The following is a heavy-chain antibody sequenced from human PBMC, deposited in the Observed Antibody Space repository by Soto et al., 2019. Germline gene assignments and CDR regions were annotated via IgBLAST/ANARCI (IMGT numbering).Heavy chain of an antibody. D-gene: IGHD3-22*01. CDR2: ISGSGGST. J-gene: IGHJ3*02. Sequence: PGGSLRLSCAASGFTFSSYAMSWVRQAPGRGLEWVSAISGSGGSTYYADSVKGRFTISRDNSKNTLYLQMNSLRAEDTAVYFCARYRLYDSSGYYSVHTFDIWGQGTMVTVSS. CDR3: ARYRLYDSSGYYSVHTFDI. CDR1: GFTFSSYA. V-gene: IGHV3-23*01.